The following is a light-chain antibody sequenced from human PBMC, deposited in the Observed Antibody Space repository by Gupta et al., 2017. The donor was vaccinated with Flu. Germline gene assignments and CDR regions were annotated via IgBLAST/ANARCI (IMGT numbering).Light chain of an antibody. V-gene: IGLV1-47*01. CDR1: SSNIGSNM. J-gene: IGLJ3*02. Sequence: RVTISCSGSSSNIGSNMVYWYQQLPGTAPKVLIFKSDQRPSGVPDRFSGSKSGTSASLAIGGLRSEDEADYYCAAWDDSLSGPVFGGGTKLTVL. CDR2: KSD. CDR3: AAWDDSLSGPV.